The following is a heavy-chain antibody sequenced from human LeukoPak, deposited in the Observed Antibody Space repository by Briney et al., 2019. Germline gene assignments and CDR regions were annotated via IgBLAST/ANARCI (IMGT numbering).Heavy chain of an antibody. J-gene: IGHJ4*02. D-gene: IGHD5-12*01. CDR3: AMGAIVATIDY. V-gene: IGHV3-66*01. CDR2: IYSGSST. Sequence: GGSLRLSCAASGLTVSSNYMSWVRQAPGKGLEWVSLIYSGSSTYYADSVKGRFTVSRDKSKNTLYLQMSSLRVEDTAVYYCAMGAIVATIDYWGQGTLVTVSS. CDR1: GLTVSSNY.